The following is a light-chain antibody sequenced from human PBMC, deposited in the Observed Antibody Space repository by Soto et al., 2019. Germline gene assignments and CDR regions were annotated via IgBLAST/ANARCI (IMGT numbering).Light chain of an antibody. V-gene: IGLV2-14*01. CDR3: SSYTTRGISD. Sequence: QSALAQPASVSGSPGQSITISCTGTSSDVGGYNYVSWYQQHPGKAPKLMIYDASNRPSGVSNRFSGSKSGNTASLTISGLQAEDEADYFCSSYTTRGISDFATGPKVPVL. J-gene: IGLJ1*01. CDR1: SSDVGGYNY. CDR2: DAS.